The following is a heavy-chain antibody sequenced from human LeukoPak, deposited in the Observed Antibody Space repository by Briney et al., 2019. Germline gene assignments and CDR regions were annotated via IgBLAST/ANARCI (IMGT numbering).Heavy chain of an antibody. J-gene: IGHJ4*02. CDR3: ARDLWDFWSGFDY. Sequence: GGLRILSWGTTGVTCSSFELSWRRKAQGKGLEWVSYISSSGSTIYYADSVKGRFTISRDNAKNSLYLQMNSLRAEDTAVYYCARDLWDFWSGFDYWGQGTLVTVSS. CDR2: ISSSGSTI. CDR1: GVTCSSFE. D-gene: IGHD3-3*01. V-gene: IGHV3-48*03.